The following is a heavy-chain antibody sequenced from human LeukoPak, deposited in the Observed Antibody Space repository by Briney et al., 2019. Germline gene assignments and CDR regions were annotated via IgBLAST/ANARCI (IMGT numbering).Heavy chain of an antibody. V-gene: IGHV6-1*01. J-gene: IGHJ4*02. CDR1: GDSVSSNSAA. CDR2: TYYRSKWYN. CDR3: ASSGSYRFGY. D-gene: IGHD1-26*01. Sequence: SQTLSLTCAISGDSVSSNSAAWNWIRQSPSRGLEWLGRTYYRSKWYNDYAVSVKSRVAINPDTAKNQISLQLNSVTPEDTAVYYCASSGSYRFGYWGQGTLVTVSS.